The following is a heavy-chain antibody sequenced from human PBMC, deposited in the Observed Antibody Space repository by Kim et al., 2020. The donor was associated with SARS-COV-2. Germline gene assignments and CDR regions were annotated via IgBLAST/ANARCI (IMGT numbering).Heavy chain of an antibody. Sequence: SETLSLTCTVSGGSISSSSYYWGWIRQPPGKGLEWIGSIYYSGSTYYNPSLKSRVTISVDTSKNQFSLKLSSVTAADTAVYYCASPGGQWLVHGSFDYWGQGTLVTVSS. CDR1: GGSISSSSYY. D-gene: IGHD6-19*01. V-gene: IGHV4-39*07. CDR3: ASPGGQWLVHGSFDY. J-gene: IGHJ4*02. CDR2: IYYSGST.